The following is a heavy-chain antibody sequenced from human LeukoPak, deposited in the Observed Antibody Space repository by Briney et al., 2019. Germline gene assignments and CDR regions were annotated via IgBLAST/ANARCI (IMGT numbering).Heavy chain of an antibody. CDR2: IIPIYGSA. V-gene: IGHV1-69*13. CDR1: GGSFTFTSHA. D-gene: IGHD3-22*01. J-gene: IGHJ3*02. CDR3: AGFFYDNSGDAFDI. Sequence: SVKVSCKASGGSFTFTSHANSWVRQAPGQGLEWMGGIIPIYGSATYAQKFQGRVTITSDESTRTVYMELSSLRPEDSAVHYCAGFFYDNSGDAFDIWGQGTMVTVSS.